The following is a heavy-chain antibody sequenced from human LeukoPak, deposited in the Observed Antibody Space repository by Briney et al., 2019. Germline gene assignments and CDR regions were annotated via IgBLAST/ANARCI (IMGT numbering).Heavy chain of an antibody. Sequence: SETLSLTCTVSGGSISSYYWSWIRQPPGKGLEWIGYIYYSGSTNYNPSLKSRVTISVDTSKNQFSLKLSSVTAADTAVYYCARVPYGSGPIDYWGQGTLVTVSS. J-gene: IGHJ4*02. CDR2: IYYSGST. CDR1: GGSISSYY. CDR3: ARVPYGSGPIDY. V-gene: IGHV4-59*01. D-gene: IGHD3-10*01.